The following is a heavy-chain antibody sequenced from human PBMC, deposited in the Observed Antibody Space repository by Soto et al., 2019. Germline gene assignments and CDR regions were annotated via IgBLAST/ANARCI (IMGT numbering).Heavy chain of an antibody. J-gene: IGHJ5*02. CDR3: ARGRYSSSSNWFDP. Sequence: QVQLQESGPRLVKPSQTLSLTCTVSGGSISSGDYYWSWIRQHPGKGLEWIGYIYYSGSTHYNPSLKSRVTMSVDTSENQFSLKLSSLTAADTAVYYCARGRYSSSSNWFDPWGQGTLVTVSS. D-gene: IGHD6-6*01. CDR1: GGSISSGDYY. V-gene: IGHV4-31*03. CDR2: IYYSGST.